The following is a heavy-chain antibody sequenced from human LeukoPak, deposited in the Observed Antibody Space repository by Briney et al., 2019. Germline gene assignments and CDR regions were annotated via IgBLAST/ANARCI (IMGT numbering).Heavy chain of an antibody. CDR2: INHSGST. CDR3: AKSNGYGLVDI. D-gene: IGHD3-10*01. V-gene: IGHV4-34*01. J-gene: IGHJ3*02. Sequence: SETLSLTCAVYGGSFSGYYWSWIRQPPGKGLEWIGEINHSGSTNYNPSLKSRVTISVDTSKNQFSLKLNSVTAADPAVYYCAKSNGYGLVDIWGQGTMVTVSS. CDR1: GGSFSGYY.